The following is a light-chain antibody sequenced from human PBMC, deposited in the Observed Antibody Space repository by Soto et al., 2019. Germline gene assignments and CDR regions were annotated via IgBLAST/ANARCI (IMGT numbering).Light chain of an antibody. CDR1: QSVSSSY. Sequence: EIVLTQSPGTLSLSPGERATLSCRASQSVSSSYLAWYQQKPGQAPRLLIYGASSRATGIPDRFSGSGSGTDFTLTSSRLEHEDFAVYYCQQYGSLITFGQGTRLEIK. J-gene: IGKJ5*01. V-gene: IGKV3-20*01. CDR3: QQYGSLIT. CDR2: GAS.